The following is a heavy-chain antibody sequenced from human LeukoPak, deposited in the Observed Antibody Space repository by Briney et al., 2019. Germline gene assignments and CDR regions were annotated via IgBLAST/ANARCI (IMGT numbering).Heavy chain of an antibody. V-gene: IGHV3-7*01. CDR3: AREGPLWFGELLPIYYYYYYMDV. Sequence: GGSLRLSCAASGFTFSSYWMSWVRQAPGKGLEWVANIKQDGSEKYYVDSVKGRFTISRDNAKNSLYLQMNSLRAEDTAVYYCAREGPLWFGELLPIYYYYYYMDVWGKGTTVTISS. CDR2: IKQDGSEK. CDR1: GFTFSSYW. J-gene: IGHJ6*03. D-gene: IGHD3-10*01.